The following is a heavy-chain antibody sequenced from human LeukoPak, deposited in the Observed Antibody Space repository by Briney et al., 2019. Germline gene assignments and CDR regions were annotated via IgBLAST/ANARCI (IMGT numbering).Heavy chain of an antibody. CDR2: IVVGSGNT. Sequence: ASVKVSCKASGFTFTSSAVQWVRQARGQRLEWIGWIVVGSGNTNYAQKFQERVTITRDMSTSTAYMELSSPRSEDTAVYYCATTPHYDFWSPDYWGQGTLVTVSS. V-gene: IGHV1-58*01. CDR3: ATTPHYDFWSPDY. D-gene: IGHD3-3*01. CDR1: GFTFTSSA. J-gene: IGHJ4*02.